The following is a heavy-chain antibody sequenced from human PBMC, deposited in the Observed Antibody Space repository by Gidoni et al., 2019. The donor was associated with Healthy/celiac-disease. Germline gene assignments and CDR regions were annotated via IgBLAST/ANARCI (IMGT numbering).Heavy chain of an antibody. Sequence: EVQLLESGGGLVQPGGSLRLSCAASGLPFSSYAMSWARQAPGKGLEWVSAISGSGVSTYYADSVKGRFTISRDNAKNTLYLKMNSLRAEDTAVYYCAKDLGVVTAPLGYFDYWGQGTLVTVSS. J-gene: IGHJ4*02. CDR3: AKDLGVVTAPLGYFDY. CDR1: GLPFSSYA. D-gene: IGHD2-21*02. CDR2: ISGSGVST. V-gene: IGHV3-23*01.